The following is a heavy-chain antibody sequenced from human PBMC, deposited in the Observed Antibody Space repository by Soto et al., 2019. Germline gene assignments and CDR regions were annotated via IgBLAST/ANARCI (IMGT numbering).Heavy chain of an antibody. D-gene: IGHD6-13*01. Sequence: GGSLRLSCAASGFTFSSYWMSWVRQAPGKGLEWVANIKQDGSEKYYVDSVKGRFTISRDNAKNSLYLQMNSLRAEDTAVYYCARESSIAAAGTYYDYWGQGTLVTVSS. CDR2: IKQDGSEK. CDR3: ARESSIAAAGTYYDY. J-gene: IGHJ4*02. V-gene: IGHV3-7*01. CDR1: GFTFSSYW.